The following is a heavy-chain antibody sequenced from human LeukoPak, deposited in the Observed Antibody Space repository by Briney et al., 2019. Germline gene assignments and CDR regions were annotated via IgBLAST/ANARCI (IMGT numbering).Heavy chain of an antibody. D-gene: IGHD2-15*01. CDR3: ARDNGWSADF. CDR2: INHNGNVN. J-gene: IGHJ4*02. V-gene: IGHV3-7*03. Sequence: GGSLRLSCAASGFTFSSYAMHWVRQAPGKGLEWVASINHNGNVNYYVDSVKGRFTISRDNAKNSLFLQMNSLRAEDTAVYYCARDNGWSADFWGQGTLVTVSS. CDR1: GFTFSSYA.